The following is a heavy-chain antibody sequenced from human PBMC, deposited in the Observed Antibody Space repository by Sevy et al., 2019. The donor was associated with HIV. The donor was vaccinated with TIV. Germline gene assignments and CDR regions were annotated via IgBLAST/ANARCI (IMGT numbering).Heavy chain of an antibody. V-gene: IGHV3-23*01. Sequence: GGSLRLSCAASGFTFSNYALSWVRQAPGKGLEWVSAVSGSGGKTYYADSVKGRFTISRDTSNNTLFLHMNSLGAEDTAVYYCATHRRRDGYSYGAFDIWGQGTMVTVSS. J-gene: IGHJ3*02. CDR3: ATHRRRDGYSYGAFDI. CDR1: GFTFSNYA. D-gene: IGHD4-4*01. CDR2: VSGSGGKT.